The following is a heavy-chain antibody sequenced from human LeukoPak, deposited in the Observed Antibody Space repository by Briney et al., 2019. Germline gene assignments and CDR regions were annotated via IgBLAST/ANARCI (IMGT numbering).Heavy chain of an antibody. V-gene: IGHV3-74*01. D-gene: IGHD5-12*01. CDR2: INTDGSST. Sequence: PGGSLRLSCAASGFTFSSYWMHWVRQAPGKGLVWVSRINTDGSSTRYADSVKGRFTISRDNAKNTLYLQMNSLRAEDTAVYYCASSWGDRGSSGYGNYRFDYWGQGTLVTVSS. CDR3: ASSWGDRGSSGYGNYRFDY. J-gene: IGHJ4*02. CDR1: GFTFSSYW.